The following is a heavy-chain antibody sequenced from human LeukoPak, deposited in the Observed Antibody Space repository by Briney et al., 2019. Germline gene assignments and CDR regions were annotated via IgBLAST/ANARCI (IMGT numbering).Heavy chain of an antibody. CDR1: GGSFRGWY. D-gene: IGHD6-19*01. V-gene: IGHV4-59*01. CDR3: ARETSLAGFASGLGFNY. Sequence: SGTLTLTCTVSGGSFRGWYWSWIGQPPGKGLDGIGYIYGSGFTTYNPSLNSRVTMSIDTSKNHFSLKLTSVTAADTATYYCARETSLAGFASGLGFNYWGQGILVTVSS. CDR2: IYGSGFT. J-gene: IGHJ4*02.